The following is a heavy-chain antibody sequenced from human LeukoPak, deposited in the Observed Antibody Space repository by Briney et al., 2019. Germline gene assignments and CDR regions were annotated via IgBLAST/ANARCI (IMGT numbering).Heavy chain of an antibody. J-gene: IGHJ3*02. V-gene: IGHV3-7*01. Sequence: GGSLRLSCAASGFTFSSSWMAWVRETPGKGLEWVGNIKEDGTAKNYVVSVRGRFTISRDNAKNSLYLQMNSLRGEDTAVYYCTRDSGYNAFDIWGQGTMVTVSS. CDR2: IKEDGTAK. CDR1: GFTFSSSW. D-gene: IGHD5-12*01. CDR3: TRDSGYNAFDI.